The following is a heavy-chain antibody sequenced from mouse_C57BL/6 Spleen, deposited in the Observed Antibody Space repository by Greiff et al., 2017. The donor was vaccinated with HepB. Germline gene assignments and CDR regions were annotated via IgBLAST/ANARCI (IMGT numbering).Heavy chain of an antibody. CDR1: GFTFSSYG. V-gene: IGHV5-6*02. J-gene: IGHJ2*01. Sequence: EVMLVESGGDLVKPGGSLKLSCAASGFTFSSYGMSWVRQTPDKRLEWVATISSGGSYTYYPDSVKGRFTISRDNAKNTLYLQMSSLKSEDTAMYYCARRGLEDYWGQGTTLTVSS. CDR3: ARRGLEDY. CDR2: ISSGGSYT.